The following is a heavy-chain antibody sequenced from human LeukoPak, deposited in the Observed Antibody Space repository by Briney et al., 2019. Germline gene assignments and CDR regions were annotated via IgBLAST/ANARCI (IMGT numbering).Heavy chain of an antibody. CDR2: IYYRSKWYN. D-gene: IGHD3-10*01. CDR3: ARSLIWFGELLQAFDI. J-gene: IGHJ3*02. V-gene: IGHV6-1*01. CDR1: GDSVSSNSAG. Sequence: SQTLSLTCAISGDSVSSNSAGWNWIRQSPSRGLEWLGRIYYRSKWYNDYAVSLRSRISINPDTSKNHFSLQLNSVTPEDTAVYYCARSLIWFGELLQAFDIWGQGTMVTVSS.